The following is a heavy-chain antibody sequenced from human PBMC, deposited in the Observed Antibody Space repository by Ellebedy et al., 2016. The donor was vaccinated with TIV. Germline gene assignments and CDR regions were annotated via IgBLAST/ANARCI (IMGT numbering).Heavy chain of an antibody. CDR3: AKAASIAARPDYYYYYMDV. D-gene: IGHD6-6*01. CDR2: ITGNNDGRT. Sequence: GESLKISXAGSGFTLSSYVMSWVRQAPGKGLEWVSLITGNNDGRTFHADSVKGRFTISRDESKNTIYLQMNSLRAEDTAVYYCAKAASIAARPDYYYYYMDVWGKGTTVTVSS. CDR1: GFTLSSYV. J-gene: IGHJ6*03. V-gene: IGHV3-23*01.